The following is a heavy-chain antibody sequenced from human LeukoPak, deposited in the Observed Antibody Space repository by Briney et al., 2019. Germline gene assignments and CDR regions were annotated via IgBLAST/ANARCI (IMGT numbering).Heavy chain of an antibody. CDR1: GFTFRGNW. CDR3: ARETDSFGY. CDR2: INGAGTDT. V-gene: IGHV3-74*01. Sequence: PGGSLRLSCAASGFTFRGNWMHWVRQTPGKGLVWVSHINGAGTDTHYADSVKGRFTISRDNAKNTLYLQMNSLRADDTAVYYCARETDSFGYWGQGTLVTVSS. J-gene: IGHJ4*02.